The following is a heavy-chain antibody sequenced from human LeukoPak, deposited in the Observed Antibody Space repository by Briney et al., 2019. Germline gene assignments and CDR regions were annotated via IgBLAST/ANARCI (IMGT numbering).Heavy chain of an antibody. CDR2: MNPNSGNT. J-gene: IGHJ4*02. V-gene: IGHV1-8*02. CDR3: ARGRGYSYGYADF. CDR1: GGTFSSYA. D-gene: IGHD5-18*01. Sequence: ASVKVSCKASGGTFSSYAISWVRQATGQGLEWMGWMNPNSGNTGFAQKFQGRVTMTRDTSIRTAYMELSSLRSEDTAVYYCARGRGYSYGYADFWGQGTLVTVSS.